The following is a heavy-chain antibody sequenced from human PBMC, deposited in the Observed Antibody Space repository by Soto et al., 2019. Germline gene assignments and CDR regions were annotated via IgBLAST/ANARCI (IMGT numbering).Heavy chain of an antibody. V-gene: IGHV3-74*01. CDR1: GFTFSSYL. D-gene: IGHD6-13*01. CDR3: ARVTDVYSSSWYGAFNY. Sequence: EGSLRLSFAASGFTFSSYLMHWVRQAPGKGLVWVSRINSDGISTNYADSVKGRFTISRDNAKITLYLQMNSLRAEDTAVYYCARVTDVYSSSWYGAFNYWGQGTLVTVSS. CDR2: INSDGIST. J-gene: IGHJ4*02.